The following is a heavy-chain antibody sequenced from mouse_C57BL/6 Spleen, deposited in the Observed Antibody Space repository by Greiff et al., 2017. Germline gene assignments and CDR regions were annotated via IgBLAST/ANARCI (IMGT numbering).Heavy chain of an antibody. CDR2: ISDGGSYT. CDR3: AREATTVVAPFDY. Sequence: EVQGVESGGGLVKPGGSLKLSCAASGFTFSSYAMSWVRQTPEKRLEWVATISDGGSYTYYPDNVKGRFTISRDNAKNNLYLQMSQLKSEDTAMYYCAREATTVVAPFDYWGQGTTLTVSS. V-gene: IGHV5-4*01. CDR1: GFTFSSYA. D-gene: IGHD1-1*01. J-gene: IGHJ2*01.